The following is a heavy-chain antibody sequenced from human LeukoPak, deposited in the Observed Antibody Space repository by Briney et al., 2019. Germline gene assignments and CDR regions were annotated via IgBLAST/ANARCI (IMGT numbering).Heavy chain of an antibody. Sequence: GRSLRLSCAASGFTFDDYAMHWVRQAPGKGLEWVSGISWNSGSIGYADSVKGRFTISRDNAKNSLYLQMNSLRAEDTALYYCAKDQLLYSSGPADIWGQGTMVTVSS. V-gene: IGHV3-9*01. CDR2: ISWNSGSI. D-gene: IGHD6-19*01. J-gene: IGHJ3*02. CDR3: AKDQLLYSSGPADI. CDR1: GFTFDDYA.